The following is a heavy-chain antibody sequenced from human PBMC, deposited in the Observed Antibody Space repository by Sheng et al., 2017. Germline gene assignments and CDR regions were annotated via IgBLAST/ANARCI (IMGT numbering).Heavy chain of an antibody. Sequence: EVQLVESGGGLVQPGGSLRLSCAASGFTFSSYWMHWVRQAPGKGLVWVSRINSDGSSTSYADSVKGRFTISRDNAKNTLYLQMNSLRAEDTAVYYCARDEYYDSSGYYRAYDYWGQGTLVTVSS. CDR3: ARDEYYDSSGYYRAYDY. J-gene: IGHJ4*02. CDR1: GFTFSSYW. V-gene: IGHV3-74*01. CDR2: INSDGSST. D-gene: IGHD3-22*01.